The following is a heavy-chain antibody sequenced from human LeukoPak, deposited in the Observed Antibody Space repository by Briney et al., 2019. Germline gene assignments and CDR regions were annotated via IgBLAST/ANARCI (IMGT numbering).Heavy chain of an antibody. V-gene: IGHV3-48*02. CDR2: ISSTSSTI. CDR3: ARGYSSGRYPFDY. J-gene: IGHJ4*02. CDR1: GFTFSSYS. D-gene: IGHD6-19*01. Sequence: EGSLRLSCAASGFTFSSYSINWVRQAPGKGLEWVSYISSTSSTIYYADSVKGRFTISRDNAKDSLYLQMNSLRDEDTAVYYCARGYSSGRYPFDYWGQGTLVTVSS.